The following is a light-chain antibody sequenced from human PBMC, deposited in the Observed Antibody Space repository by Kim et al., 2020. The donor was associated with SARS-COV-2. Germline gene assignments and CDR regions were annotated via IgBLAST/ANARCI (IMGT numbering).Light chain of an antibody. CDR1: SSNIGAGYA. CDR2: GNS. J-gene: IGLJ1*01. CDR3: QSYDSSLSGYV. Sequence: QRVTISCPRSSSNIGAGYAVQWYQQLPGTAPILRIYGNSKRPSGVPDRISGSKSGTSASLPITGLQAEDEADYCCQSYDSSLSGYVFGTGTKVTVL. V-gene: IGLV1-40*01.